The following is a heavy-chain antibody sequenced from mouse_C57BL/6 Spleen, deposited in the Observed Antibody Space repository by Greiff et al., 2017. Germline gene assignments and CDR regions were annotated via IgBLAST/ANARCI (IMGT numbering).Heavy chain of an antibody. CDR1: GYTFTSYW. Sequence: QVQLQQPGTELVKPGASVKLSCKASGYTFTSYWMHWVKQRPGQGLEWIGNINPSNGGTNYNAKFKSKATLTVDNSSSTAYMQLSSLTSEDSAVYYCARFKGLGGGNPLDYWGQGTTLTVSS. J-gene: IGHJ2*01. CDR2: INPSNGGT. V-gene: IGHV1-53*01. CDR3: ARFKGLGGGNPLDY. D-gene: IGHD2-1*01.